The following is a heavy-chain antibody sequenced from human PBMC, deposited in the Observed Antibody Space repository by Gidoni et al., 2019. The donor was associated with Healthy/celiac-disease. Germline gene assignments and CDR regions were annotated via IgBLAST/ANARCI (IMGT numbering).Heavy chain of an antibody. CDR1: GGSFSGYY. CDR3: ARGGGAQRDFDY. CDR2: INHSGST. Sequence: QVQLQQWGAGLLKPSETLSLTCAVYGGSFSGYYWSWIRQPPGKGLEGIGEINHSGSTNYNPSLKSRVTISVDTAKNQFSLKLSSVTAGDTAVYYCARGGGAQRDFDYWGQGTLVTVSS. V-gene: IGHV4-34*01. D-gene: IGHD1-1*01. J-gene: IGHJ4*02.